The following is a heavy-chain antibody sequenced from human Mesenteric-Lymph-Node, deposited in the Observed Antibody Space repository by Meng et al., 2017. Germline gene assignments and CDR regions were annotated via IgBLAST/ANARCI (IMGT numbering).Heavy chain of an antibody. Sequence: GESLKISCAASGFTFSGYAMSWVRQAPGKGLECVPSLSCSGGSTFYAHSMAGRFTISRDNSKNTLYLQMDSLRTEDSAVYYCAKGYHNSGPYSFHIWGQGTMVTVSS. CDR1: GFTFSGYA. CDR2: LSCSGGST. J-gene: IGHJ3*02. CDR3: AKGYHNSGPYSFHI. V-gene: IGHV3-23*01. D-gene: IGHD1-1*01.